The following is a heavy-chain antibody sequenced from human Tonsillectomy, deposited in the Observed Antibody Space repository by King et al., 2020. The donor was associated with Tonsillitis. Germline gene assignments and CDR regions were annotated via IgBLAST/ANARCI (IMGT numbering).Heavy chain of an antibody. CDR3: ARGYSSGWSNDY. Sequence: VQLQESGPGLVKPSETLSLTCAVSGYSISSGYYWGWIRQPPGKGLEWIGSIYHSGSTYYNQSLKSRVTISGDKSKNQFSLKLSSVTAADTAVYYCARGYSSGWSNDYWGQGTLVTVAS. CDR1: GYSISSGYY. V-gene: IGHV4-38-2*01. J-gene: IGHJ4*02. D-gene: IGHD6-19*01. CDR2: IYHSGST.